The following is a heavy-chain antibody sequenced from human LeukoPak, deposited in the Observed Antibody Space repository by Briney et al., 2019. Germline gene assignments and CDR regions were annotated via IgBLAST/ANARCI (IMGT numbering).Heavy chain of an antibody. V-gene: IGHV1-18*01. Sequence: ASVTAACKASDYTFTTYGISWVRQAPGQGLEWMGWISAYNGNTNYAQKFQGRVTMTSDTSTNTAYMELRNLRSDDTAVYYCARNCSSINCLGGYFDYWGQGTLGTLSS. CDR2: ISAYNGNT. CDR3: ARNCSSINCLGGYFDY. CDR1: DYTFTTYG. J-gene: IGHJ4*02. D-gene: IGHD2-2*01.